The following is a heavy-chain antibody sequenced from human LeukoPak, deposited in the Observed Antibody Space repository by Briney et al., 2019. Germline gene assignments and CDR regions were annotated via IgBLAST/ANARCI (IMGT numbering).Heavy chain of an antibody. V-gene: IGHV3-73*01. CDR3: TRLHSYSSSFPYYYYYYGMDV. J-gene: IGHJ6*04. Sequence: GGSLRLSCAASGFTFSGSAMHWVRQASGKGLDWVGRIRSKANSYATAYAASVKGRFTISRDDSKNTAYLQMNSLKTEDTAVYYCTRLHSYSSSFPYYYYYYGMDVWGKGTTVTVSS. D-gene: IGHD6-13*01. CDR2: IRSKANSYAT. CDR1: GFTFSGSA.